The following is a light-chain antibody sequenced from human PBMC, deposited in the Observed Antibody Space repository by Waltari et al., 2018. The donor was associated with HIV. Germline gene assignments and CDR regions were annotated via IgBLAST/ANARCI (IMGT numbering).Light chain of an antibody. V-gene: IGLV2-11*01. CDR2: DVS. Sequence: QSALTQPRSVSGSPGQSVTIPCTGTSSDVGAYNYVSWYQQYPGKAPKLMIYDVSKWPSGFPVRFAGSKSGTTASLTISGLQAEDEADYYCCSYAGSHTWVFGGGTKLTVL. CDR3: CSYAGSHTWV. CDR1: SSDVGAYNY. J-gene: IGLJ3*02.